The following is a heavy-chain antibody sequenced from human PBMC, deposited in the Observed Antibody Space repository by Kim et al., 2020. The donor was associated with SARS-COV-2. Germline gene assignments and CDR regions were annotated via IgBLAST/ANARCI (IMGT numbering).Heavy chain of an antibody. D-gene: IGHD6-6*01. CDR3: AREWQLVLDH. Sequence: GTDNHAPKVQDRLTITADEYMNTAYMELTSLKSDDTAVYYCAREWQLVLDHWGQGSLVTVSS. CDR2: GTD. J-gene: IGHJ4*02. V-gene: IGHV1-69*01.